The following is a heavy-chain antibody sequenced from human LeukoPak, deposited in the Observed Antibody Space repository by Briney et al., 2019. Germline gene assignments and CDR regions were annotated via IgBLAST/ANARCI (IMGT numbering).Heavy chain of an antibody. CDR2: INSDGSST. CDR1: GFTFSSYW. Sequence: GGSLRLSCAASGFTFSSYWMHWVRQAPGKGLVWVSRINSDGSSTSYADSVKGRFTISRDNAKNSLYLQMNSLRAEDTAVYYCASSTGKSYGMDVWGQGTTVTVSS. CDR3: ASSTGKSYGMDV. J-gene: IGHJ6*02. V-gene: IGHV3-74*01.